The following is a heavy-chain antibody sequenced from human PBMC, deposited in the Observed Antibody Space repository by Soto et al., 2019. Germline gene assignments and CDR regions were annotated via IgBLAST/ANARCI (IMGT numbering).Heavy chain of an antibody. V-gene: IGHV4-31*03. CDR3: ARRDRSGFSYWLDT. CDR2: IYFSGTT. J-gene: IGHJ5*02. D-gene: IGHD3-22*01. Sequence: SETLSLTCTVSCGSIISGDYYWSWIRQHPGKGLEWIGTIYFSGTTYYNPSLKSRVTISVDTSKNQFSLNLSSVTAADTAVYYCARRDRSGFSYWLDTWGQGTLVTVSS. CDR1: CGSIISGDYY.